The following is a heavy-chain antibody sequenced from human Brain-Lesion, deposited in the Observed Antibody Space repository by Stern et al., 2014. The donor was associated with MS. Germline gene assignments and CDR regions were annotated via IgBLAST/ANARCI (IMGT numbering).Heavy chain of an antibody. CDR1: GYTLTELS. CDR3: ATLSPGAGGNYYRHFDY. V-gene: IGHV1-24*01. Sequence: QVQLLQPGAEVKKPGASVKVSCKVSGYTLTELSMHWVRQAPRKGLEWMGGFDPEDGETIYAQKFQGRVTMTEDTSTDTAYMELSSLRSEDTAVYYSATLSPGAGGNYYRHFDYWGQGTLVTVSS. D-gene: IGHD1-26*01. J-gene: IGHJ4*02. CDR2: FDPEDGET.